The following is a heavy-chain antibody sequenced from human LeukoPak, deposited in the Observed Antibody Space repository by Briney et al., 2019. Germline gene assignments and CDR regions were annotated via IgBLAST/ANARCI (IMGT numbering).Heavy chain of an antibody. CDR1: GGSISSYY. Sequence: SETLCLTCTVSGGSISSYYWSWIRQPPRKGLEWIGYIYYSGSTNYNPSLKSRVTISVDTSKNQFSLKLSSVTAADTAVYYCASGETGSTLGGYWGQGTLVTVSS. D-gene: IGHD1-1*01. CDR3: ASGETGSTLGGY. J-gene: IGHJ4*02. CDR2: IYYSGST. V-gene: IGHV4-59*01.